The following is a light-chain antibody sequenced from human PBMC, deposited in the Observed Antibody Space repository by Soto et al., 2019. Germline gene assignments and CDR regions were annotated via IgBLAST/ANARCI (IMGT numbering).Light chain of an antibody. V-gene: IGLV2-18*02. CDR1: SSDVGSYNR. CDR3: SSYTSSSTYV. Sequence: VLTQPPSVSGSPGQSVTISCTGTSSDVGSYNRVSWYQQPPGTAPKLMIYEVSNRPSGVPDRFSGSKSGNTASLTISGLQAEAEADYYCSSYTSSSTYVFGTGTKVTVL. CDR2: EVS. J-gene: IGLJ1*01.